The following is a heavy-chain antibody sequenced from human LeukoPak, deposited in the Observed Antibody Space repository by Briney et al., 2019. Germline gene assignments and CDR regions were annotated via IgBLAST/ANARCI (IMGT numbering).Heavy chain of an antibody. D-gene: IGHD3-10*01. J-gene: IGHJ4*02. Sequence: PGGSLRLSCAASGFTFSNYAMTWVRQAPGKGLEWVSAVSGSGAIAYYTDSVKGRFTISRDNSKNTLYLQMSSLTAKDTAVYYCAKDRVFELWFEEASPYYFVYWGQGTLVTVSS. CDR2: VSGSGAIA. CDR1: GFTFSNYA. CDR3: AKDRVFELWFEEASPYYFVY. V-gene: IGHV3-23*01.